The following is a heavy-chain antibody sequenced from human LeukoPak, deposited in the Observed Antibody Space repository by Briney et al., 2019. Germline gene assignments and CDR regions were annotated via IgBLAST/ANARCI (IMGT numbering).Heavy chain of an antibody. CDR2: INPNSGGT. J-gene: IGHJ5*02. V-gene: IGHV1-2*04. Sequence: EASVKVSCKASGYTFTGYYMHWVRQAPGQGLEWMGWINPNSGGTNYAQKFQGWVTMTRDTSISTAYMELSRLRSDDTAVYYCARSGTDYFYRSCFDPWGQGTLVTVSS. D-gene: IGHD3-9*01. CDR3: ARSGTDYFYRSCFDP. CDR1: GYTFTGYY.